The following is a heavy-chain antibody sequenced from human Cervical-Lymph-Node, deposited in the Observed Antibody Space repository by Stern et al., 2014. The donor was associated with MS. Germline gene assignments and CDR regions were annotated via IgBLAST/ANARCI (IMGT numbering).Heavy chain of an antibody. Sequence: QVQLQESGPGLVKPSETMSLTCTVSGYSISSGYYWGWIRPTPGQGLELLGSLYQSGSTSYTPSRKSRVPIPIDTSKNQFSLNLSSVTAADTAVYYCARMLVGATLGWFDPWGQGTLVTVSS. CDR1: GYSISSGYY. J-gene: IGHJ5*02. D-gene: IGHD1-26*01. V-gene: IGHV4-38-2*02. CDR2: LYQSGST. CDR3: ARMLVGATLGWFDP.